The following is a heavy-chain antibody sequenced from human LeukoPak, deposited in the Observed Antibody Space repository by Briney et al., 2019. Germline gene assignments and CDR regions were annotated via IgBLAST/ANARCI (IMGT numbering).Heavy chain of an antibody. Sequence: SQTLSLTCAISGDSVSSNSAAWNWIRQSPSRGLEWLGRTYYRSKCYNDYAVSVKSRIILHADTSKNQFSLQLNSVTPEDTAVYYCARKSGGPFDYWGQGTLVTVSS. V-gene: IGHV6-1*01. CDR2: TYYRSKCYN. J-gene: IGHJ4*02. D-gene: IGHD3-16*01. CDR3: ARKSGGPFDY. CDR1: GDSVSSNSAA.